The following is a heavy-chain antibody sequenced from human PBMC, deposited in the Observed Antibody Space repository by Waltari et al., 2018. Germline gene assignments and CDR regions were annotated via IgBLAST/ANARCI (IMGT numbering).Heavy chain of an antibody. D-gene: IGHD3-22*01. CDR2: ISGSGGST. Sequence: EVQLLESGGGLVQPGGSLSLSCAASGFTFSSYDMSWIRQAPGKVLEWVSAISGSGGSTYYADSVKGRFTISRDNSKNTLYLQMNSLRAEDTAVYYCALYYYDSSGYRPDYWGQGTLVTVSS. CDR3: ALYYYDSSGYRPDY. CDR1: GFTFSSYD. V-gene: IGHV3-23*01. J-gene: IGHJ4*02.